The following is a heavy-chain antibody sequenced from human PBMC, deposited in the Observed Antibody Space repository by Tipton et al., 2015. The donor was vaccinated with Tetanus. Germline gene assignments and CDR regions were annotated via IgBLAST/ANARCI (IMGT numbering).Heavy chain of an antibody. CDR1: GFTFSSYE. V-gene: IGHV3-48*03. D-gene: IGHD6-19*01. J-gene: IGHJ4*02. CDR3: ARGGSWRASHSYSSHY. CDR2: ISSSGSTI. Sequence: SLRLSCAASGFTFSSYEMNWVRQAPGKGLEWVSYISSSGSTIYYADSVKGRFTISRDNAKNSLYLQMNSLRAEDTAVYYCARGGSWRASHSYSSHYWGQGTLVTVSS.